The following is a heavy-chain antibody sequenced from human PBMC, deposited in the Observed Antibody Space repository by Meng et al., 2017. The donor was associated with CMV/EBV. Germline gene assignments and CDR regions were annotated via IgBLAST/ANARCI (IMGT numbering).Heavy chain of an antibody. CDR2: IYPGDSDT. CDR3: ARHGGIYSGYDNNWFDP. D-gene: IGHD5-12*01. Sequence: KVSCKGSVYSFTSYWIGWVHQMPGKGLEWMGIIYPGDSDTRYSPTFQGQVTISADKSISTTYLQWSSLKATDTAMYYCARHGGIYSGYDNNWFDPWGQGTLVTVSS. CDR1: VYSFTSYW. J-gene: IGHJ5*02. V-gene: IGHV5-51*07.